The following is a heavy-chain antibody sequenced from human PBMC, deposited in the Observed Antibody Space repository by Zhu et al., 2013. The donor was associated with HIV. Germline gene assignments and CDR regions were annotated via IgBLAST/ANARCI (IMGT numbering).Heavy chain of an antibody. V-gene: IGHV4-34*01. CDR3: ARGSPMVRGVIMRYFDY. CDR2: INHSGST. Sequence: QVQLQQWGAGLLKPSETLSLTCAVYGGSFSGYYWSWIRQPPGKGLEWIGEINHSGSTNYNPSLKSRVTISVDTSKNQFSLKLSSVTAADTAVYDCARGSPMVRGVIMRYFDYWGQGTLVTVSS. J-gene: IGHJ4*02. CDR1: GGSFSGYY. D-gene: IGHD3-10*01.